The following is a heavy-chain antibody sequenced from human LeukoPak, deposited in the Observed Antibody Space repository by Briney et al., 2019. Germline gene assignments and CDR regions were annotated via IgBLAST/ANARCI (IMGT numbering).Heavy chain of an antibody. Sequence: SETLSLTCAVYGGSFSGHYWTWIRQPLGKGLEWIGEINHSGSTTYNPSLNGRVTISVDTSKNQFSLKMSSVTAADTAVYYCARPRYGSGSLDSWGQGTLVTVSS. V-gene: IGHV4-34*01. D-gene: IGHD3-10*01. CDR3: ARPRYGSGSLDS. CDR2: INHSGST. CDR1: GGSFSGHY. J-gene: IGHJ4*02.